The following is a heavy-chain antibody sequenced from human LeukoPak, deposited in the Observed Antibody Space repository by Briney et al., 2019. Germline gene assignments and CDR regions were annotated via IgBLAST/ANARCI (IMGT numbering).Heavy chain of an antibody. CDR1: GFTFSNYG. CDR3: ARNHLSGYDRGGDC. J-gene: IGHJ4*02. D-gene: IGHD5-12*01. V-gene: IGHV3-48*04. CDR2: ITSSGSII. Sequence: GGSLRLSCAASGFTFSNYGMNWVRQAPGKGLEWVAYITSSGSIIYYADSVRGRFTISRDNAKNSLFLQMNSLRAEDTAFYYCARNHLSGYDRGGDCWGQGTLVTVSS.